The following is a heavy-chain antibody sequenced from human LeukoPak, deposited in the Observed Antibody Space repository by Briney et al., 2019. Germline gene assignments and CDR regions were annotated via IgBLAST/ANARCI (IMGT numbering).Heavy chain of an antibody. Sequence: GGSLRLSCAASGFTFSQFGMHWVRQAPGKGLEWVAIIWYDGSEKFCGDSVKGRFTISRDNSKNTLYLQMNSLRAEDTAVYYCARDRGTTSSAGYYFDYWGQGTLVTVSS. CDR2: IWYDGSEK. D-gene: IGHD6-6*01. CDR3: ARDRGTTSSAGYYFDY. J-gene: IGHJ4*02. V-gene: IGHV3-33*01. CDR1: GFTFSQFG.